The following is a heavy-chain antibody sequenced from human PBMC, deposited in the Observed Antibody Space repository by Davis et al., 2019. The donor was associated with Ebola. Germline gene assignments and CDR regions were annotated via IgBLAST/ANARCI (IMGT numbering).Heavy chain of an antibody. CDR1: GFTFSNYR. CDR3: VRGIYGDPPAFDM. CDR2: VGIDGSNK. D-gene: IGHD4/OR15-4a*01. Sequence: GESLKISCAASGFTFSNYRMSWVRQAPGKGLEWVAHVGIDGSNKYYADSVKGRFTISRDNSKKMLFVQMDYLRVEDTAVYYCVRGIYGDPPAFDMWGQGTMVTVSS. J-gene: IGHJ3*02. V-gene: IGHV3-30-3*01.